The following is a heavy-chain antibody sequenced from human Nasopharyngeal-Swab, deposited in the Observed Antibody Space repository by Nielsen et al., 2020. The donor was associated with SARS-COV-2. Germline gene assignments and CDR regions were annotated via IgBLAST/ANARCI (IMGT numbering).Heavy chain of an antibody. CDR2: IHSGGST. Sequence: GESLKISCAASGLTVSGNYMGWVRQAPGKGLEWVSVIHSGGSTYYADSVKGRFIISRDNSKNTLYLQMNSLTAEDTAVFYCARGLVWFGEYNFMDVWGKGTMVTVSS. V-gene: IGHV3-53*01. CDR1: GLTVSGNY. D-gene: IGHD3-10*01. J-gene: IGHJ6*03. CDR3: ARGLVWFGEYNFMDV.